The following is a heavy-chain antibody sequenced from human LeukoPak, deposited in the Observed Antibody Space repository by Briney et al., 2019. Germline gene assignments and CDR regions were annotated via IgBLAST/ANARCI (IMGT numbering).Heavy chain of an antibody. D-gene: IGHD6-13*01. CDR3: VKDVTPFPYSSRAFDI. CDR1: GFTFDDYA. CDR2: VTWNSGGV. J-gene: IGHJ3*02. Sequence: GGSLRLSCAASGFTFDDYAMHWVRQAPGKGLEWVSGVTWNSGGVGYADSVKGRFTISRDNAKNSLYLQMKSLRPEDTALYYCVKDVTPFPYSSRAFDIWGQGTRVTVSS. V-gene: IGHV3-9*01.